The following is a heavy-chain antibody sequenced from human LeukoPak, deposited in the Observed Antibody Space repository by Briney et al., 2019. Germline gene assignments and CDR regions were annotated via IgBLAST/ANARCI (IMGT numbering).Heavy chain of an antibody. V-gene: IGHV3-23*01. CDR3: AKGNYYDSSGYGAFDI. Sequence: PGGSLRLSCAASGFTFSSYAMSGVRQAPGKGLEWVSAISGSGGSTYYADSVKGRFTISRDNSKNTLYLQMNSLRAEDTAVYYCAKGNYYDSSGYGAFDIWGQGTMVTVSS. J-gene: IGHJ3*02. D-gene: IGHD3-22*01. CDR2: ISGSGGST. CDR1: GFTFSSYA.